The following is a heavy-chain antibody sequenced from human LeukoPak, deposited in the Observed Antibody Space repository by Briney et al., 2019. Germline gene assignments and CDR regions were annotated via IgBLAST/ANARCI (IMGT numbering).Heavy chain of an antibody. V-gene: IGHV1-69*01. CDR1: GGTFSSYA. J-gene: IGHJ6*02. Sequence: GSSVKVSCKASGGTFSSYAISWVRQAPGQGLEWMGGIIPIFGTANYAQKFQGRVTITADESTSTAYMELSSLRSEDTAVYYCARDYPSGDCGGDCYYYYGMGVWGQGTTVTVSS. D-gene: IGHD2-21*02. CDR2: IIPIFGTA. CDR3: ARDYPSGDCGGDCYYYYGMGV.